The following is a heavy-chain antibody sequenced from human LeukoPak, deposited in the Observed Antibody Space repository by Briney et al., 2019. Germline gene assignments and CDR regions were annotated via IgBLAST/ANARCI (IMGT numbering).Heavy chain of an antibody. V-gene: IGHV4-30-2*01. J-gene: IGHJ4*02. D-gene: IGHD3-22*01. CDR3: ARGRDSSGYPIPFFDY. Sequence: PSQTLSLTCAVSGGSISSGGYSWSWIRQPPGKGLEWIGYIYHSGSTYYNPSLKSRVTISVDRSKNQFSLKLSSVTAADTAVYYCARGRDSSGYPIPFFDYRGQGTLVTVSS. CDR2: IYHSGST. CDR1: GGSISSGGYS.